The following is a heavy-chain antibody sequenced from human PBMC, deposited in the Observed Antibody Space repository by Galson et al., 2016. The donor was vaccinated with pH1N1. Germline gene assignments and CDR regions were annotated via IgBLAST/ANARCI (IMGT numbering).Heavy chain of an antibody. CDR3: AREASYYFESSVYFDY. CDR2: IYYSGST. Sequence: TLSLTCTVSGGSISSGDYYWSWIRQPPGKGLEWIGHIYYSGSTYYNPSLKSRITISVDRAKNQFSLKMTSVTAADTAVYYCAREASYYFESSVYFDYWGQGTLVTVSS. D-gene: IGHD3-22*01. CDR1: GGSISSGDYY. V-gene: IGHV4-30-4*08. J-gene: IGHJ4*02.